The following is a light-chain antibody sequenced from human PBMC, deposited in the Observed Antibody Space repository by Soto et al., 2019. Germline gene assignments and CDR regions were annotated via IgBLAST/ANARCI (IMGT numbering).Light chain of an antibody. J-gene: IGLJ1*01. Sequence: QSVVTQAPSVSGTPGQRVTISCSGSSSNIESNYVYWYQQLPGTAPKLLIYSNNQRPSGVPDRFSGSKSGTSASLAISGLRSEDEADYYCAAWDDSLSGYVFGTGTKLTVL. CDR2: SNN. V-gene: IGLV1-47*02. CDR1: SSNIESNY. CDR3: AAWDDSLSGYV.